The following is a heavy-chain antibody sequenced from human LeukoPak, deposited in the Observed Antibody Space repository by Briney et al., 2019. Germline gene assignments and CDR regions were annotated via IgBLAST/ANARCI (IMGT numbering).Heavy chain of an antibody. CDR2: IIPIFGTA. Sequence: GSSVKVSCKASGGTFSSYAISWVRQAPGQGLEWMGGIIPIFGTANHAQKFQGRVTITADESTSTAYMELSSLRSEDTAVYYCARGSYEYVWGTHSNYWGQGTLVTVSS. D-gene: IGHD3-16*01. CDR3: ARGSYEYVWGTHSNY. V-gene: IGHV1-69*01. J-gene: IGHJ4*02. CDR1: GGTFSSYA.